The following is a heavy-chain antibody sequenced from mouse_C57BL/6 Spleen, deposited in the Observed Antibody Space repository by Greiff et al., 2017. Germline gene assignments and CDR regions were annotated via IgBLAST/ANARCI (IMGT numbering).Heavy chain of an antibody. CDR1: GYAFSSSW. V-gene: IGHV1-82*01. J-gene: IGHJ4*01. CDR3: ARSGYYYGSSYMDY. D-gene: IGHD1-1*01. CDR2: IYPGAGDT. Sequence: QVQLQQSGPELVKPGASVKISCKASGYAFSSSWMNWVKQRPGKGLEWIGRIYPGAGDTNYNGKFKGKATLTADKSSSTAYMQLSSLTSEDSAVYFCARSGYYYGSSYMDYWGQGTSVTVSS.